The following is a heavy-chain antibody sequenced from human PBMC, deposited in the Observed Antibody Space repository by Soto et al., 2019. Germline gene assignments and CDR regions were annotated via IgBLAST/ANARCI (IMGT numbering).Heavy chain of an antibody. CDR2: IYYSGST. CDR3: AREGGNYYDSSGYQKKVFDY. D-gene: IGHD3-22*01. Sequence: QVQLQESGPGLVKPSQTLSLTCTVSGGSISSGGYYWSWIRQHPGKGLEWIGYIYYSGSTYYNPSLKSRVTISVDTSKNQFSLKLSSVTAADTAVYYCAREGGNYYDSSGYQKKVFDYWGQGTLVTVSS. J-gene: IGHJ4*02. V-gene: IGHV4-31*03. CDR1: GGSISSGGYY.